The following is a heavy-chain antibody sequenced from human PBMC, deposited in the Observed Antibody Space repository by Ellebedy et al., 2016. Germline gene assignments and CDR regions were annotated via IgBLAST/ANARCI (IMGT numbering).Heavy chain of an antibody. V-gene: IGHV3-74*01. CDR3: ATDEGGSYDS. D-gene: IGHD1-26*01. CDR2: ISRDGDIR. CDR1: GFTFTYTW. J-gene: IGHJ4*02. Sequence: GGSLRLSCATSGFTFTYTWMHWTRQAPGKGLEWVSRISRDGDIRGYAEFAKGRFTVSRDNTKNTLYLQMSGLRADDSAVYYCATDEGGSYDSWGQGTRVTVSS.